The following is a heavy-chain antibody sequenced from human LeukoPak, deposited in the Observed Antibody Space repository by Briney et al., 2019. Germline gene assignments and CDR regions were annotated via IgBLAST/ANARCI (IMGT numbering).Heavy chain of an antibody. CDR3: ARVEPQYRYAEVGSYFDY. D-gene: IGHD2-2*01. V-gene: IGHV3-48*02. CDR1: GFTFSSYS. CDR2: ISSGSGTI. Sequence: GGSLRLSCAASGFTFSSYSMNWVRQAPGKGLEWVSYISSGSGTIYYADSVKGRFTISRDNAKNSLYLQMNSPRDEDTAVYYCARVEPQYRYAEVGSYFDYRGQGTLVTVSS. J-gene: IGHJ4*02.